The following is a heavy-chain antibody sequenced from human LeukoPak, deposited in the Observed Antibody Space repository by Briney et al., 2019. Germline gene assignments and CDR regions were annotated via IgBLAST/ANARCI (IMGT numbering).Heavy chain of an antibody. CDR3: ARLSAYYYGSYFYYYMDV. D-gene: IGHD3-10*01. V-gene: IGHV3-7*01. Sequence: PGGSLRLSCTASTFSLSSYWMSWVRQAPGKGLEWVANIKQDGFTKYYVDSVRGRFTISRDSAKNSLSLQMNSLRAEDTAVYYCARLSAYYYGSYFYYYMDVWGKGTTVTVSS. CDR2: IKQDGFTK. J-gene: IGHJ6*03. CDR1: TFSLSSYW.